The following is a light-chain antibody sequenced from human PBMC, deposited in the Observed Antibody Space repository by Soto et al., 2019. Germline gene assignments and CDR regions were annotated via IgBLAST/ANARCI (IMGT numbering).Light chain of an antibody. CDR2: DAS. CDR3: QQSRNLPLT. CDR1: QSVSSI. J-gene: IGKJ4*01. V-gene: IGKV3-11*01. Sequence: EIVLTQSTATLSLSPGERATLSCRASQSVSSILAWYQQKPGQAPRLLIYDASNRATGIPVRFSGSGSGTDVTHTISSLEPEDFAVYYCQQSRNLPLTFGGGTKVEIK.